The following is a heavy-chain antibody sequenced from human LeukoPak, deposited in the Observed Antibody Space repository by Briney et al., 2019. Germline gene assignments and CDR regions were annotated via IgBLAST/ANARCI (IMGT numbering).Heavy chain of an antibody. J-gene: IGHJ5*02. CDR2: ISYDGSNK. V-gene: IGHV3-30*04. CDR1: GFTFSSYA. Sequence: GGSLRLSCAASGFTFSSYAMHWVRQAPGKGLEWVAVISYDGSNKYYADSVKGRFTISRDNSKNTLYLQMNSLRAEDTAVYYCAGDRSDNWFDPWGQGTLVTVSS. CDR3: AGDRSDNWFDP.